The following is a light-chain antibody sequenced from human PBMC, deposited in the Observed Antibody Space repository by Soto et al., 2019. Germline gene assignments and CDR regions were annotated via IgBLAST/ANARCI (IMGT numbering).Light chain of an antibody. J-gene: IGKJ3*01. CDR1: QNINTF. CDR2: AAS. V-gene: IGKV1-9*01. CDR3: QQLNTYPFT. Sequence: DMQLTQSPSFLSASVGDRVTITCRASQNINTFLAWYQQKPGKAPNLLNFAASTLLGGVPSRFSGSGSGTEFSLTISSLQPEDFATYYCQQLNTYPFTFGPGTKVEI.